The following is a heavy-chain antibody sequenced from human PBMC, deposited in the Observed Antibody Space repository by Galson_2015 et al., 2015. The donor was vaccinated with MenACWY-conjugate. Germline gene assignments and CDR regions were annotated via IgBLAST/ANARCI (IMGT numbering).Heavy chain of an antibody. CDR3: ARSGGMDV. J-gene: IGHJ6*02. V-gene: IGHV3-23*01. CDR1: GFTFNTYV. CDR2: ISDAGGRI. Sequence: SLRLSCAASGFTFNTYVMNWVRQAPGKGLEWVSPISDAGGRIYYADSVKGRFPISRDNSRNTLFLQLNSLRADDTAVYFCARSGGMDVWGQGTTVTVSS.